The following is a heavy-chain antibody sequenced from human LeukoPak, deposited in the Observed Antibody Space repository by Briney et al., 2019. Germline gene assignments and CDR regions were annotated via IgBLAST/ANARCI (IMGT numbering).Heavy chain of an antibody. D-gene: IGHD6-19*01. CDR2: MNPNSGNT. Sequence: ASVKVSCKASGYTFTSYDINWVRQATGQGLEWMGWMNPNSGNTGYAQKFQGRVTITRNTSISTAYMELSSLRSEDTAVYYCARGASSQWLVRGYYYYYMDVWGKGTTVTVSS. J-gene: IGHJ6*03. CDR3: ARGASSQWLVRGYYYYYMDV. CDR1: GYTFTSYD. V-gene: IGHV1-8*03.